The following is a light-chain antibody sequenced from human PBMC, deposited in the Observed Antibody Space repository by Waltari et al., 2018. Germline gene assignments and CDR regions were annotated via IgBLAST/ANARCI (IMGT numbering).Light chain of an antibody. CDR3: QVWDSSRHHVI. Sequence: SYMLTQPPSVSVAPGQTARITCGVDDIGARSLPLCQERPGQAPVSVIYYDTDRPSGIPDRFSGSHSGDTATLIISRVEAGDEADYYCQVWDSSRHHVIFGGGTRLTVL. CDR2: YDT. CDR1: DIGARS. J-gene: IGLJ2*01. V-gene: IGLV3-21*04.